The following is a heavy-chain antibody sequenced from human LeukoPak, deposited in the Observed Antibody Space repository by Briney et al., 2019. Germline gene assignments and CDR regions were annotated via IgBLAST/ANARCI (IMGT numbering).Heavy chain of an antibody. Sequence: ASVKVSCKASGYTFTGYYMHWVRQAPGQGLEWMGWINPNSGDTNYAQNVQGRVTIPRDTSISTAYMELSRLRSDDTAVYYCAREVAGGYSYGGFDYWGQGTLVTVSS. J-gene: IGHJ4*02. CDR2: INPNSGDT. CDR3: AREVAGGYSYGGFDY. V-gene: IGHV1-2*02. CDR1: GYTFTGYY. D-gene: IGHD5-18*01.